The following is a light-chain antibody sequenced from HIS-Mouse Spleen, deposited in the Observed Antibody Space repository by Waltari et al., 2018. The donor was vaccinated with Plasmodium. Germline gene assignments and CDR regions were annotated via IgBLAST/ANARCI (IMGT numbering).Light chain of an antibody. Sequence: EIVMTQSPATLSVSPGERATLSCRASQSVSSNLAWYQQKPGQAPRLLIYGASTRATGIPARCSGSESETEFTLTISSLQSEDFAVYYCQQYNNWSFTFGPGTRVDIK. J-gene: IGKJ3*01. V-gene: IGKV3-15*01. CDR3: QQYNNWSFT. CDR2: GAS. CDR1: QSVSSN.